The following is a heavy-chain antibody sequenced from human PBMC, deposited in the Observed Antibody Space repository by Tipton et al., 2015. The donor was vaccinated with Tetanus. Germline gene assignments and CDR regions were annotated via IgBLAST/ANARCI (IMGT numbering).Heavy chain of an antibody. CDR3: ARIHDYWSGYFDF. J-gene: IGHJ4*02. Sequence: TLSLTCTVSGVSISSYYWSWIRQSPGKGLEWIGYIFYAGSTNSNPSLKSRVTISVDKAKNQFSLKLTSVTAADTAVYYCARIHDYWSGYFDFWGQGALVTVSP. CDR1: GVSISSYY. CDR2: IFYAGST. D-gene: IGHD3-3*01. V-gene: IGHV4-59*01.